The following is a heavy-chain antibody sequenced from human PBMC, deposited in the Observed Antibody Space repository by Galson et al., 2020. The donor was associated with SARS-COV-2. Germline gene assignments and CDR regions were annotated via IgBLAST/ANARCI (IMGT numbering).Heavy chain of an antibody. CDR2: IWYDGSNK. D-gene: IGHD5-18*01. J-gene: IGHJ4*02. V-gene: IGHV3-33*01. CDR3: ARERGYSYGTAYFDY. CDR1: GFTFSSYG. Sequence: TGGSLRLSCAASGFTFSSYGMHWVRQAPGKGLEWVAIIWYDGSNKYYADSVKGRSTISRDNSKNTLYLQMNSLRAEDTAVYYGARERGYSYGTAYFDYWGQGTLVTGSS.